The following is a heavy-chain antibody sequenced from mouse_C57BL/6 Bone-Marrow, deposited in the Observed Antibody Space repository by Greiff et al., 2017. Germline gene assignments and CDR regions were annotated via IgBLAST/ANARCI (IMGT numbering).Heavy chain of an antibody. Sequence: EVQLVESGGGLVKPGGSLKLSCAASGFTFSSYAMSWVRQTPEKRLEWVATISDGGSYTYYPDNVKGRFTISRDNAKNNLYLQMSHLKSEDTAMYYCARGSITTVVDFDYWGQGTTLTVSS. CDR3: ARGSITTVVDFDY. J-gene: IGHJ2*01. D-gene: IGHD1-1*01. CDR2: ISDGGSYT. V-gene: IGHV5-4*01. CDR1: GFTFSSYA.